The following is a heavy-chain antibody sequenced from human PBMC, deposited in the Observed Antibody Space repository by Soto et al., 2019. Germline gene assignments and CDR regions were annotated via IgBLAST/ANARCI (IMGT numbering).Heavy chain of an antibody. J-gene: IGHJ6*02. CDR2: IIPIFGTA. D-gene: IGHD6-13*01. CDR3: ARDLGIAAAGPPGRYYYGMDV. V-gene: IGHV1-69*06. Sequence: EASVKVSCKASGGTFSSYAISWVRQAPGQGLEWMGGIIPIFGTANYAQKFQGRVTITADKSTSTAYMELSSLRSEDTAVYYCARDLGIAAAGPPGRYYYGMDVWGQGTTVTVSS. CDR1: GGTFSSYA.